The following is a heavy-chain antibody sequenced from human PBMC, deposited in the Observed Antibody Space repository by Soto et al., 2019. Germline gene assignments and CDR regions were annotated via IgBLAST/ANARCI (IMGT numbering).Heavy chain of an antibody. CDR1: GGSISSYY. CDR2: IYYSGST. V-gene: IGHV4-59*01. CDR3: ARQTPDSSGWYKYFDY. Sequence: PSETLSLTCTVSGGSISSYYWSWIRQPPGKGLEWIGYIYYSGSTNYNPSLKSRVTISVDTSKNQFSLKLSSVTAADTAVYYCARQTPDSSGWYKYFDYCGQGTLVTVSS. J-gene: IGHJ4*02. D-gene: IGHD6-19*01.